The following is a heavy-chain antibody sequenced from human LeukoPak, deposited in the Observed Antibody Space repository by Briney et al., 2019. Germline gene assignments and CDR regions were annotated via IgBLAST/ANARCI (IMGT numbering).Heavy chain of an antibody. D-gene: IGHD3-3*01. CDR2: IIPIFGTA. CDR1: GGTFSSYA. CDR3: ARGLVALRFLEWHD. J-gene: IGHJ4*02. Sequence: ASVKVSCKASGGTFSSYAISWVRQAPGQGREWMGGIIPIFGTANYAQKFQGRVTITADESTSTAYMELSSLRSEDTAVYYCARGLVALRFLEWHDWGQGTLVTVSS. V-gene: IGHV1-69*13.